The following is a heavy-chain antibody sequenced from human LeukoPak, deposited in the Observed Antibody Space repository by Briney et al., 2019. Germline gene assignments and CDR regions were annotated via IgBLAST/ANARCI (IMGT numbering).Heavy chain of an antibody. J-gene: IGHJ3*02. Sequence: ASVKVSCKASGYTFTSYYMHWVRQAPGQGLEWMGIINPSGGSTGYAQKFQGRVTITRNTSISTAYMELSSLRSEDTAVYYCASAARNSGSYYGENNAFDIWGQGTMVTVSS. CDR1: GYTFTSYY. CDR3: ASAARNSGSYYGENNAFDI. D-gene: IGHD1-26*01. CDR2: INPSGGST. V-gene: IGHV1-46*01.